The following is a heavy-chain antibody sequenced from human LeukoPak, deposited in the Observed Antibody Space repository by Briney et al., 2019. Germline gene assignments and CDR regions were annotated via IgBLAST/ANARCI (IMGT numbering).Heavy chain of an antibody. J-gene: IGHJ1*01. V-gene: IGHV3-23*01. CDR1: GFTFSSYA. Sequence: GGSLRLSCAASGFTFSSYAMSWVRQTPGKGLEWVSAISGSGGSTYYADSVKGRFTIFRDTSKNTLSLQMNSLRAEDTAVYYCAKHEFSSSWPEYFQHWGQGTLVTVSS. D-gene: IGHD6-13*01. CDR3: AKHEFSSSWPEYFQH. CDR2: ISGSGGST.